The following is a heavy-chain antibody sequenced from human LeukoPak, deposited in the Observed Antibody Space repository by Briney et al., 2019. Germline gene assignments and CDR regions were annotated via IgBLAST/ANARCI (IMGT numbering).Heavy chain of an antibody. V-gene: IGHV3-20*01. D-gene: IGHD3-3*01. CDR2: INWNGGST. CDR3: ARALYYDFWSGSLDDAFDI. J-gene: IGHJ3*02. Sequence: PGGSLRLSCAASGFTFDDYGMSWVRQAPGKGLEWVSGINWNGGSTGYADSVKGRFTISRDNAKNSLYLQMNSLRAEDTALYHCARALYYDFWSGSLDDAFDIWGQGTMVTVS. CDR1: GFTFDDYG.